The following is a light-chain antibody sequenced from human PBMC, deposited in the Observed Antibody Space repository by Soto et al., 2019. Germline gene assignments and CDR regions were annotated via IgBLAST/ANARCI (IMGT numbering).Light chain of an antibody. Sequence: IQLTQSPSSLSASVGDRVTITCRASQGINTFLAWYQQKPGRAPELLIYAASTLQSGVPSRFSGSGSGTDFTLTISCLQSEDFATYYWQQYYSFPPTFGQGTKVDIK. CDR3: QQYYSFPPT. CDR2: AAS. CDR1: QGINTF. J-gene: IGKJ1*01. V-gene: IGKV1-9*01.